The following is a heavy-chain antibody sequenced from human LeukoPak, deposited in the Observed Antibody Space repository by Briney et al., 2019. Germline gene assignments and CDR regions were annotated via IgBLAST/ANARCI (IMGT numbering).Heavy chain of an antibody. J-gene: IGHJ5*02. Sequence: PSETLSLTCAVYGGSFSGYYWSWIRQPPGKGLEWIGEINHSGSTNYNPSLKSRVTISVDTSKNQFSPKLSSVTAADTAVYYCAREVAVPAAIRWFDPWGQGTLVTVSS. CDR3: AREVAVPAAIRWFDP. CDR2: INHSGST. CDR1: GGSFSGYY. D-gene: IGHD2-2*02. V-gene: IGHV4-34*01.